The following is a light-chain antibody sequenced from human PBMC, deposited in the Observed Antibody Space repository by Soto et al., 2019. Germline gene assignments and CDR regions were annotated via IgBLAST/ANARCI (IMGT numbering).Light chain of an antibody. J-gene: IGKJ4*01. CDR1: QSVGRS. CDR3: QQRGNWPLT. CDR2: DAS. Sequence: EIVLTQSPATLSLSPGERATLSCRASQSVGRSLAWYQQKPGQAPRLLIYDASNRATGIPARFSGSGSGTDFTLTISSLEPEDFAVYYCQQRGNWPLTFGVGTKVEIK. V-gene: IGKV3-11*01.